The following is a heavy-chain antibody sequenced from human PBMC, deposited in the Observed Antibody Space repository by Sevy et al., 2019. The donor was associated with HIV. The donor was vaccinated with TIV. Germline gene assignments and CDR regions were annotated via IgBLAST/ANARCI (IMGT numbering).Heavy chain of an antibody. D-gene: IGHD1-26*01. J-gene: IGHJ1*01. CDR2: ITAYNGNT. Sequence: ASVKVSCKASGYTFTSYHITWVRQAPGQGLEWMGWITAYNGNTNYAQRLQGRVTMTTDTSTSTAYMELRSLRSDDTAVYYWARAPSGSQGPGQYFHHWGQGTLVTVSS. CDR1: GYTFTSYH. CDR3: ARAPSGSQGPGQYFHH. V-gene: IGHV1-18*01.